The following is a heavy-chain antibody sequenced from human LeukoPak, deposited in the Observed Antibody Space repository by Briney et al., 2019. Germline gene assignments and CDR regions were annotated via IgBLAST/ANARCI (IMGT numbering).Heavy chain of an antibody. V-gene: IGHV3-30-3*01. J-gene: IGHJ4*02. CDR1: GFTFSTYA. Sequence: GGSLRLSCAASGFTFSTYAMHWVRQSPGKGLEWVAVTSYDESHKYYAGSVKGRFTISRDNSKNTLYLQMNSLRTEDTALYYCARDRAPGGNYYDLSEWGQGTLVTVSS. CDR2: TSYDESHK. D-gene: IGHD3-10*01. CDR3: ARDRAPGGNYYDLSE.